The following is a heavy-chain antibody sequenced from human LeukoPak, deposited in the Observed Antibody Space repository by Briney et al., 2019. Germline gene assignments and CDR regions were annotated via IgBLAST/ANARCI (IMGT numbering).Heavy chain of an antibody. V-gene: IGHV1-46*01. CDR3: ARRYCTNGVCYHDRGAFDI. CDR1: GYTFTSYY. Sequence: GASVKVSCKASGYTFTSYYIYWMRQAHGHGLDWMGIINPSGGRTNYAHKFQGRVTMTRGMSTSTAYMELSSLRSEDTAVYYCARRYCTNGVCYHDRGAFDIWGQGTMVTVSS. J-gene: IGHJ3*02. D-gene: IGHD2-8*01. CDR2: INPSGGRT.